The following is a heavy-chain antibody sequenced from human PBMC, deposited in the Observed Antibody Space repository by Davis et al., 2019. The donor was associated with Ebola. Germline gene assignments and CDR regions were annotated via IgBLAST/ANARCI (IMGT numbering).Heavy chain of an antibody. V-gene: IGHV4-39*07. CDR3: ARGTAYGGNSVWFDP. Sequence: SETLSLTCTVSGGSISSSGYYWGWIRQPPGKGLEWLGEINHSGSTNYNPSLKSRVTISVDTSKNQFSLKLSSVTAADTAVYYCARGTAYGGNSVWFDPWGQGTLVTVSS. CDR1: GGSISSSGYY. J-gene: IGHJ5*02. D-gene: IGHD4-23*01. CDR2: INHSGST.